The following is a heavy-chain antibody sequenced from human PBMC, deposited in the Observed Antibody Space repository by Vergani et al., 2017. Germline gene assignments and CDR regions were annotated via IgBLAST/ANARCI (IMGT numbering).Heavy chain of an antibody. J-gene: IGHJ6*04. D-gene: IGHD1-7*01. V-gene: IGHV2-5*04. Sequence: QITLKESGPTLVKPTQTLTLTCTFSGFSLNTRGVSVAWIRQPPGKALDWLALIYWNDDQHYSPSLNNRVTITNDTSKNQVVLTMSNMDYVDTGTYYCVDRKTECGTTCCFYPVYYYYGMDVWGKGTTVTVSS. CDR1: GFSLNTRGVS. CDR2: IYWNDDQ. CDR3: VDRKTECGTTCCFYPVYYYYGMDV.